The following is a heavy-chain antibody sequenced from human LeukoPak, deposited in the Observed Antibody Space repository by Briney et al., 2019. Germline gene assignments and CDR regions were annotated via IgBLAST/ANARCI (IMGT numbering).Heavy chain of an antibody. Sequence: PGGSLRLSCAASGFTFSSYDMHWVRHATGKGLEWVSAIGTAGDTYYPGSVKGRFTISRENAKNSLYLQMNSLRAGDTAVYYCARMYSSSSWGYYYYYMDVWGKGTTVTVSS. J-gene: IGHJ6*03. D-gene: IGHD6-6*01. V-gene: IGHV3-13*01. CDR2: IGTAGDT. CDR3: ARMYSSSSWGYYYYYMDV. CDR1: GFTFSSYD.